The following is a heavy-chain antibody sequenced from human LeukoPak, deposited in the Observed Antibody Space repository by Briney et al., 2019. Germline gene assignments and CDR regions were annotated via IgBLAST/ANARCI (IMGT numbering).Heavy chain of an antibody. CDR3: SNDWYDH. J-gene: IGHJ5*02. V-gene: IGHV3-15*01. CDR2: IKGNADGGTT. D-gene: IGHD2-8*01. Sequence: GGSLRLSCAVSGFTFTNAWMSWVRQAPGKGLEWLGRIKGNADGGTTDYAAPVEGRFTISRDDSKSTLYLQMNSLKTEDTAVYSCSNDWYDHWGQGTLVTVSS. CDR1: GFTFTNAW.